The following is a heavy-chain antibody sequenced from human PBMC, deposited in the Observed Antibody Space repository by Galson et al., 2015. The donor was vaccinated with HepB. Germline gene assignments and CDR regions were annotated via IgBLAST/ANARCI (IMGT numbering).Heavy chain of an antibody. CDR2: IIPIFGTA. CDR3: AREGANWNPQQGLFFDY. CDR1: GGTFSSYA. J-gene: IGHJ4*02. D-gene: IGHD1-20*01. Sequence: SVKVSCKASGGTFSSYAISWVRQAPGQGLEWMGGIIPIFGTANYAQKFQGRVTITADESTSTAYMELSSLRSEDTAVYYCAREGANWNPQQGLFFDYWGQGTLVTVSS. V-gene: IGHV1-69*13.